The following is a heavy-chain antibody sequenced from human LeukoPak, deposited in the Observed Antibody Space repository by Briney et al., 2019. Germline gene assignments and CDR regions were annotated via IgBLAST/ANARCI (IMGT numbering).Heavy chain of an antibody. Sequence: GGSLRLSCAVSGFTVSINYMSWVRQAPGKGLEWVAVIHGGGTTDYADSVKGRLTISRDKSKNTLYLQMNGLRPEDTAVYYCTRGYDHFDYWGQGTLAAVSS. CDR1: GFTVSINY. J-gene: IGHJ4*02. D-gene: IGHD2-2*01. V-gene: IGHV3-66*02. CDR3: TRGYDHFDY. CDR2: IHGGGTT.